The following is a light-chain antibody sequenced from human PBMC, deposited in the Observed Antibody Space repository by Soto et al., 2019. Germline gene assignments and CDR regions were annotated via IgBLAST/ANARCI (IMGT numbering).Light chain of an antibody. CDR1: QSLLHSNGYNY. Sequence: DIVMTQSPLSRPVTPGEPASMSCRSSQSLLHSNGYNYLDWYLQKPGQSPQLLIYLGSNRASGVPDRFSGSGSGTDFTLKISRVEAEDVGVYYCMQALQSPLTFGGGTKVEIK. CDR2: LGS. V-gene: IGKV2-28*01. CDR3: MQALQSPLT. J-gene: IGKJ4*01.